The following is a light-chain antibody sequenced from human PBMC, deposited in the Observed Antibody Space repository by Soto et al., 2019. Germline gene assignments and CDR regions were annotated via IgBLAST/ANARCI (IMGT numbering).Light chain of an antibody. J-gene: IGKJ1*01. Sequence: EIVLTQSPGTLSLSPGERATLSCRASQAVTSSYLAWYQQKPGQAPRLVIYGASNRAAGIPDRFTGSGSVSGTDFTLTISRLEPGDFALYYCQQYISSPATFGQGTKVEL. CDR3: QQYISSPAT. V-gene: IGKV3-20*01. CDR2: GAS. CDR1: QAVTSSY.